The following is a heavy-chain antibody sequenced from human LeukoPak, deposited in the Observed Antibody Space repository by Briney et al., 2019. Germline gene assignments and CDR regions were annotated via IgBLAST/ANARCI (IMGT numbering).Heavy chain of an antibody. Sequence: PSETLSLTCAVYGGSFSGYYWSWIRQPPGKGLEWIGEINHSGSTNYNPSLKSRVTISVDTSKNQFSLKLSSVTAADTAVYYCARDRGRFFDIWGQGTMVTVSS. CDR1: GGSFSGYY. D-gene: IGHD3-10*01. J-gene: IGHJ3*02. V-gene: IGHV4-34*01. CDR3: ARDRGRFFDI. CDR2: INHSGST.